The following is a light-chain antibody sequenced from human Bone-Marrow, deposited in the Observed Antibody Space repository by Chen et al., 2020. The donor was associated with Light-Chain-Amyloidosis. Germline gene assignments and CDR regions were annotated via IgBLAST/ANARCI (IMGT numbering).Light chain of an antibody. CDR3: CSYADTVI. Sequence: QSALTQPASVSGSHGQSITILCTETGSGVGSYNLVSWYQHNPGKVPNNLIYKGNKRPSGVSNPFSGSKSGNTASLTISGLQAEDEADYYCCSYADTVIFGGGTKLTVL. V-gene: IGLV2-23*01. CDR1: GSGVGSYNL. J-gene: IGLJ2*01. CDR2: KGN.